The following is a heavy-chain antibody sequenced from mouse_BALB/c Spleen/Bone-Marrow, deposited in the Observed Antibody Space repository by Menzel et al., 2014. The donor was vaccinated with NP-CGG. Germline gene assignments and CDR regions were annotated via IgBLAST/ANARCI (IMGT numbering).Heavy chain of an antibody. Sequence: VKLMESGPELMKPGASVKISCKATGCTFSSYWIEWVKQRPGHGLEWIGEILPGSGNTHYNEKFKGKATLTADTSSNTAYMQLSSLTSEDSAVYYCTRQGFACWGQGTLVTVSA. CDR2: ILPGSGNT. CDR3: TRQGFAC. J-gene: IGHJ3*01. CDR1: GCTFSSYW. V-gene: IGHV1-9*01.